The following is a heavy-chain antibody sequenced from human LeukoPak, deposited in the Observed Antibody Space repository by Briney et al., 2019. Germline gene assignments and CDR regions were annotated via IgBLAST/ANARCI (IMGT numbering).Heavy chain of an antibody. V-gene: IGHV3-30*02. D-gene: IGHD2-15*01. J-gene: IGHJ4*02. CDR2: IRFDGNEK. CDR3: AKEQEGRRAAFDY. CDR1: GIIFSTSD. Sequence: GGSLRLSCAASGIIFSTSDMHWVRQAPGEGLEGVAFIRFDGNEKYYADSVKGRFIISRDNSKNTLYLQMSSLRAEDTAVYYCAKEQEGRRAAFDYWGQGTLVTVSS.